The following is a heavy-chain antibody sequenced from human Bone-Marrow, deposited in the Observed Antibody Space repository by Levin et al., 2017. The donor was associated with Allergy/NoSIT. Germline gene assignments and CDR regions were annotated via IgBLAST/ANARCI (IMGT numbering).Heavy chain of an antibody. CDR1: GFTFSSHA. J-gene: IGHJ4*02. CDR2: ISGSAAST. CDR3: AKHSGYTSSGADY. D-gene: IGHD6-13*01. Sequence: GGSLRLSCAASGFTFSSHAMSWVRQAPGKGLEWVSGISGSAASTYYADSVKGRFTISRDNSKNTLYLQMNSLRAEDTAVYYCAKHSGYTSSGADYWGQGTLVTVSS. V-gene: IGHV3-23*01.